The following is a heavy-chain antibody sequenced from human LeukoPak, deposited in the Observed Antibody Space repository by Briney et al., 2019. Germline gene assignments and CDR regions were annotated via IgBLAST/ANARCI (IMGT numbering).Heavy chain of an antibody. V-gene: IGHV4-4*07. CDR1: GGSLSSYY. CDR2: IYISGST. J-gene: IGHJ4*02. Sequence: SETLSLTCTVSGGSLSSYYWSWIRQPAGKGLDCIGRIYISGSTNYNPSLKSRVTMSVDTSKNQFSLKLSSVTAADTAVYYCARDRYYYDSSGKIFFDYWGQGTLVTVSS. D-gene: IGHD3-22*01. CDR3: ARDRYYYDSSGKIFFDY.